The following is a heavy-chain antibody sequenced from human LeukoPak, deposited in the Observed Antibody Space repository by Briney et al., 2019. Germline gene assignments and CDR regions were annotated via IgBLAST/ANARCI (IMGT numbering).Heavy chain of an antibody. D-gene: IGHD3-9*01. V-gene: IGHV4-59*11. CDR3: ARSKDILTGYCFDY. CDR1: GGSISSHY. J-gene: IGHJ4*02. Sequence: NPSETLSLTCTVSGGSISSHYWSWIRQPPGKGLEWIGYIYYSGSTNYNPSLKSRVTISVDTSKKQFSLKLSSVTAADTAVYYCARSKDILTGYCFDYWGQGTLVTVSS. CDR2: IYYSGST.